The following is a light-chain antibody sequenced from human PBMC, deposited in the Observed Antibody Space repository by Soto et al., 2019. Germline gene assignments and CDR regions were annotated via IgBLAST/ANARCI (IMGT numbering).Light chain of an antibody. CDR3: QRFNSYPHALT. J-gene: IGKJ4*01. V-gene: IGKV1-13*02. CDR2: DAS. CDR1: QGISSA. Sequence: AIQLTQSPSSLSASVGDRVTITCRASQGISSALAWYQQKPGKAPKLLIYDASSLESGVPSRFSGSGSGTDFTLTISSLQPEDFATYYCQRFNSYPHALTFGGGTKVEIK.